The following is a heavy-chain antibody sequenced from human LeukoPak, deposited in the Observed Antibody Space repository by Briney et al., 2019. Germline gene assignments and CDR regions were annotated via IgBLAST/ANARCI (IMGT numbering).Heavy chain of an antibody. CDR1: GYTFTSYY. CDR3: ARIRDGYNDAYDI. D-gene: IGHD5-24*01. Sequence: ASVKVSCKASGYTFTSYYIHLVRQAPGRGFEWMAIINPSDGSTTNSQKFQGGVTMTRDTSTSTVYMELSGLRSEDTALYYCARIRDGYNDAYDIWGQGTMVTVSS. CDR2: INPSDGST. V-gene: IGHV1-46*01. J-gene: IGHJ3*02.